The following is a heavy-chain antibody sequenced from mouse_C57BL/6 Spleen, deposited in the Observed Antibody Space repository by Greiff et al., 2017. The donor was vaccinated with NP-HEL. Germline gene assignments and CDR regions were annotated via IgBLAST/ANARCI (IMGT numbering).Heavy chain of an antibody. J-gene: IGHJ4*01. CDR2: IYPGDGDT. D-gene: IGHD2-4*01. V-gene: IGHV1-82*01. Sequence: QVQLKESGPELVKPGASVKISCKASGYAFSSSWMNWVKQRPGKGLEWIGRIYPGDGDTNYNGKFKGKATLTADKSSSTAYMQLSSLTSEDSAVYFCARWKFYYDYDCAMDYWGQGTSVTVSS. CDR1: GYAFSSSW. CDR3: ARWKFYYDYDCAMDY.